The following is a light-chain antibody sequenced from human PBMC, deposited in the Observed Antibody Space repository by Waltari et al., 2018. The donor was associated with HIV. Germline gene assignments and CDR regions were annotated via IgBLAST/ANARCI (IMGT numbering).Light chain of an antibody. V-gene: IGKV3-20*01. CDR3: QQYDESPVT. CDR1: QSVGGNS. Sequence: IVLTQSPRLLSLSPGERTTLPCRASQSVGGNSLAWLRQKVGQPPRLLIYSASNRATGVPDRFIGRGSGRDFSLIISRLEPEDVAVYYCQQYDESPVTFGQGTKVEF. J-gene: IGKJ1*01. CDR2: SAS.